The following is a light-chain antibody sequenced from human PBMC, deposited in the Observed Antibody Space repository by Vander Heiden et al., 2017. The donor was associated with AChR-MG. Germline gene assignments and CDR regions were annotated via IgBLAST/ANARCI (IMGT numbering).Light chain of an antibody. V-gene: IGKV2-30*02. CDR1: ESLVHRDAKTY. CDR2: KVS. J-gene: IGKJ2*01. Sequence: DVVMTQSPLSLPVTLGQPASISCRASESLVHRDAKTYLSWFQHRPGQSPRRLIYKVSNWDSDVPERFSGSGSGTDFILKISRVEAEDVGVYYCMQATHWPFTFGQGTKLEI. CDR3: MQATHWPFT.